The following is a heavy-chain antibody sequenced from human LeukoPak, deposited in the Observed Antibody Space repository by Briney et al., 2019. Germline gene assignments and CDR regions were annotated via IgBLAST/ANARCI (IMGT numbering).Heavy chain of an antibody. Sequence: SETLSLTCAVYGGSFSGYYWSWIRHPPGKGLEWIGEINHSGSTNYNPSLKSRVTISVDTSKNQFSLKLSSVTAADTAVYYCARGHGYSSPYGMDVWGQGTTVTVSS. CDR2: INHSGST. CDR1: GGSFSGYY. V-gene: IGHV4-34*01. J-gene: IGHJ6*02. D-gene: IGHD5-18*01. CDR3: ARGHGYSSPYGMDV.